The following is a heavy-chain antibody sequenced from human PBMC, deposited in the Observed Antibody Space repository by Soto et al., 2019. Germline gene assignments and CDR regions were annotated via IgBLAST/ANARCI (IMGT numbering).Heavy chain of an antibody. CDR3: ARRYSAWGDAFDV. V-gene: IGHV3-72*01. J-gene: IGHJ3*01. CDR2: SRNKPNAYST. Sequence: EVQLVESGGGLVQPGGSLRLSCAASGFIFSDHYMDWVRQAPGKGLEWVGRSRNKPNAYSTEYAASVKGRFTISRDDSKTSLYLQMNSLKAEEAAVYYCARRYSAWGDAFDVWGQGTMVTVSS. CDR1: GFIFSDHY. D-gene: IGHD5-12*01.